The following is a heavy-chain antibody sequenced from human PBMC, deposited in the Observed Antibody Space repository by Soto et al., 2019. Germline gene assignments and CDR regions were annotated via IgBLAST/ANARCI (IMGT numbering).Heavy chain of an antibody. CDR2: IYTSGST. CDR1: GGSISSYY. D-gene: IGHD6-13*01. CDR3: ARDSYLGRSSIAAPEYYYYGMDV. J-gene: IGHJ6*02. Sequence: SETLSLTCTVSGGSISSYYWSWIRQPAGKGLEWIGRIYTSGSTNCNPSLKSRVTMSVDTSKNQFSLKLSSVTAADTAVYYCARDSYLGRSSIAAPEYYYYGMDVWGQGTTVTVSS. V-gene: IGHV4-4*07.